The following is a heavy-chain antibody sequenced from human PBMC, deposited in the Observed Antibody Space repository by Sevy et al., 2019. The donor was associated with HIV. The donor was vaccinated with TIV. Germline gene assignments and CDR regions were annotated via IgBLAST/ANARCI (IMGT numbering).Heavy chain of an antibody. Sequence: ASVKVSCKVSGYTFTGYYMHWVRQAPGQGLEWMGWINPNSGGTNYAQKFQGRVTMTRDTSISTAYMELSRLRSDDTAVDYCARGLRGDFWSGYYGNWFDPWGQGTLVTVSS. CDR3: ARGLRGDFWSGYYGNWFDP. CDR2: INPNSGGT. V-gene: IGHV1-2*02. D-gene: IGHD3-3*01. J-gene: IGHJ5*02. CDR1: GYTFTGYY.